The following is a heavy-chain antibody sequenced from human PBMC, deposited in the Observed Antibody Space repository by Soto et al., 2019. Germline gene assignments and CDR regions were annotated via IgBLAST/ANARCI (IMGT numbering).Heavy chain of an antibody. J-gene: IGHJ5*02. Sequence: SVKVSCKASGGTFSSYAISWVRQAPGQGLEWMGEIIPIFGTANYAQKFQGRVTITADESTSTAYMELSSLRSEDTAVYYCARDRGPRSGYYPYLFAPWGQQTLVTVSS. CDR2: IIPIFGTA. D-gene: IGHD3-22*01. CDR1: GGTFSSYA. CDR3: ARDRGPRSGYYPYLFAP. V-gene: IGHV1-69*13.